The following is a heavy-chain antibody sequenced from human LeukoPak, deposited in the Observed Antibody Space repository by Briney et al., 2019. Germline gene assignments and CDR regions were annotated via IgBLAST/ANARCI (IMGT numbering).Heavy chain of an antibody. CDR3: AGVPGTYQPTVY. Sequence: PGGSLRLSCAASGFTFTTYSINWVRQAPGKGLEWVSYIGSSSTTIYYADSVKDRFTISRDNAENSLYLQMNNLRAEDTAVYYCAGVPGTYQPTVYWGQGTLVTVSS. CDR2: IGSSSTTI. J-gene: IGHJ4*02. D-gene: IGHD2-2*01. V-gene: IGHV3-48*04. CDR1: GFTFTTYS.